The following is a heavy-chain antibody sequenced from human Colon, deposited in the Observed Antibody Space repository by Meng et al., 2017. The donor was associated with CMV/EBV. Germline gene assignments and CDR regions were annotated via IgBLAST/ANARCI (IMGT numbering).Heavy chain of an antibody. V-gene: IGHV3-23*01. J-gene: IGHJ5*02. CDR1: GFMFSDHY. CDR3: TKSHCGGDCSGSDGS. CDR2: INAGGGRT. D-gene: IGHD2-21*02. Sequence: SGFMFSDHYRDWVRQAPGEGLEWVSSINAGGGRTYYPDSVKGRFTISRDNSKNTLYLQMNSLRAEDTAIYYCTKSHCGGDCSGSDGSWGQGTLVTVSS.